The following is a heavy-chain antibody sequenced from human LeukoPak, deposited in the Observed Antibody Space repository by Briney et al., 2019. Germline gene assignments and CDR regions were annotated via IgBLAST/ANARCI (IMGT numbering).Heavy chain of an antibody. CDR2: IYSGGST. D-gene: IGHD3-22*01. Sequence: GGSLRLSCAASGFSFSSYSLNWVRQAPGKGLEWVSVIYSGGSTYYADSVKGRFTISRDNSKNTLYLQMNSLRAEDTAVYYCARDIIFSHYYDSSGYSYYMDVWGKGTTVTVSS. CDR3: ARDIIFSHYYDSSGYSYYMDV. J-gene: IGHJ6*03. CDR1: GFSFSSYS. V-gene: IGHV3-53*01.